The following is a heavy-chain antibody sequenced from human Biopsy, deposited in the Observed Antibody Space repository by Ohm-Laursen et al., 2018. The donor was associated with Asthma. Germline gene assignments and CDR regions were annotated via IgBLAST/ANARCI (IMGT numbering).Heavy chain of an antibody. CDR1: GYSLTDLS. J-gene: IGHJ4*02. V-gene: IGHV1-24*01. D-gene: IGHD4-17*01. CDR3: ASDFPKDYVRYNFQF. Sequence: GASETDSCKISGYSLTDLSMHWVRQAPGQGLEWMGGHDHEEGGTVNARRFQGRVTLTEDTSTDTAYMELSSLSSDDAAVYYCASDFPKDYVRYNFQFWGQGTLVTVSS. CDR2: HDHEEGGT.